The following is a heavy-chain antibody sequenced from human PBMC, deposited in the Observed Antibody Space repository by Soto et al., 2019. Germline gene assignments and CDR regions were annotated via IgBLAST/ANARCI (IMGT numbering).Heavy chain of an antibody. D-gene: IGHD2-21*02. CDR2: IYYSGST. V-gene: IGHV4-39*01. CDR3: ARQRTSVVTQAYFDV. J-gene: IGHJ4*02. Sequence: PSETLSLTSTVTGDSISSRSYYWGWIRQPPGKGLEWIGSIYYSGSTYNNPSLRSRVSMSIDTSKDQFSLKLKSVTAADTALYFCARQRTSVVTQAYFDVWGPVSLVTVSS. CDR1: GDSISSRSYY.